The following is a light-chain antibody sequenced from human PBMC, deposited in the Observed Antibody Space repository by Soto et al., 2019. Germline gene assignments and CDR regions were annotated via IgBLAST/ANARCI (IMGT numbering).Light chain of an antibody. CDR2: DAS. CDR3: HQRYNWPRVT. Sequence: EIVLTQSPATLSLSPGERATLSCRASQSVTSYLAWYQQKPGQAPRLLIYDASNRATGIPARFSGSGSGTDFTLTITSLEPEDSAVYFCHQRYNWPRVTFGQGTRLEN. J-gene: IGKJ5*01. V-gene: IGKV3-11*01. CDR1: QSVTSY.